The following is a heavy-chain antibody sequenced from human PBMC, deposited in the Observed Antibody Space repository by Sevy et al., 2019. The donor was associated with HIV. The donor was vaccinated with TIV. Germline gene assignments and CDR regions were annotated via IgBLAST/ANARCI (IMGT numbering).Heavy chain of an antibody. Sequence: GGSLRLSCAASEFTLSSYDIHWVRQATGKGLEWVSVIRTAGDTHYPDSVKGRFTISRENAKNSLYLQMNSLRAGDTAVYYCAREVPGSLYGMDVWGQGTTVTVSS. CDR3: AREVPGSLYGMDV. D-gene: IGHD3-10*01. V-gene: IGHV3-13*01. CDR2: IRTAGDT. J-gene: IGHJ6*02. CDR1: EFTLSSYD.